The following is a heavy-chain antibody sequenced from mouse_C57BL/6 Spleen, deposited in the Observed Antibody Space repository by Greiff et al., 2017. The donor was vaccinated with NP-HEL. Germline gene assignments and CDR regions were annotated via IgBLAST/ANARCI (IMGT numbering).Heavy chain of an antibody. CDR3: ARTLRLPFYAMDY. V-gene: IGHV1-26*01. CDR1: GYTFTDYY. Sequence: EVQLQQSGPELVKPGASVKISCKASGYTFTDYYMNWVKQSHGKSLEWIGDINPNNGGTSYNQKFKGKATLTVDKSSSTAYMELRSLTSEDSAVYYCARTLRLPFYAMDYWGQGTSVTVSS. D-gene: IGHD3-2*02. J-gene: IGHJ4*01. CDR2: INPNNGGT.